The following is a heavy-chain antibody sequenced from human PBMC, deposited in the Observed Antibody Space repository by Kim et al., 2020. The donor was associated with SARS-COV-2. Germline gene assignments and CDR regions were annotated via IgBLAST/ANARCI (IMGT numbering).Heavy chain of an antibody. V-gene: IGHV3-23*01. J-gene: IGHJ4*02. CDR3: AKEMKLGYSTMDY. Sequence: GGSLRLSCAASGFTFPDYAMSWVRQATGKGLEWVSAINGGGGGTYYTPSVRGRFSISRDNSVNTLFLQMDGLGAEDTALYYCAKEMKLGYSTMDYWGQG. CDR2: INGGGGGT. D-gene: IGHD2-21*01. CDR1: GFTFPDYA.